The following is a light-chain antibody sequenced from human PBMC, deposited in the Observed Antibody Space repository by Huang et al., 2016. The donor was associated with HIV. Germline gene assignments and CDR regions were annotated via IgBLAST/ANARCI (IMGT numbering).Light chain of an antibody. V-gene: IGKV3-15*01. Sequence: ETVMTQSPATLSVSPGERATLSCRASQSVNNNLACYQQKPGQAPRLLISGASTRATGIPARFSGSGSGTEFTLTISSLQSEDFAVYYCQQYSNWPFTFGPGTKVDIK. J-gene: IGKJ3*01. CDR3: QQYSNWPFT. CDR1: QSVNNN. CDR2: GAS.